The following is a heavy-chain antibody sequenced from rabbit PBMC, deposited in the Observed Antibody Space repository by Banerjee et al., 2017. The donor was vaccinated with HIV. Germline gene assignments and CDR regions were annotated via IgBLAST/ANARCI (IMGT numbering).Heavy chain of an antibody. Sequence: QSLEESGGDLVKPGASLTLTCTASGFSFSSSYWIYWVRQAPGKGLEWIACVPAGGSGNTYYANWAKGRFTISKTSSTTVTLQMTSLTAADTATYFCARGIYAGYGYGAGYYFQLWGPGTLVTVS. D-gene: IGHD6-1*01. CDR3: ARGIYAGYGYGAGYYFQL. CDR2: VPAGGSGNT. CDR1: GFSFSSSYW. J-gene: IGHJ4*01. V-gene: IGHV1S40*01.